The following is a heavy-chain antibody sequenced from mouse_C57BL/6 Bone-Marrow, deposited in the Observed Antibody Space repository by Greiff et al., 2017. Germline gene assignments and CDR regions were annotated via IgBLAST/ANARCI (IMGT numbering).Heavy chain of an antibody. J-gene: IGHJ3*01. D-gene: IGHD2-4*01. Sequence: VQLQQSGAELARPGASVKLSCTASGYTFTSYGISWVKQRTGQGLEWIGEIYPRSGNTYYNEKFKGKATLTADKSSSTAYMELRSLTSEDSSVYFCAMMDYDSPFAYWGQGTLVTVSA. V-gene: IGHV1-81*01. CDR2: IYPRSGNT. CDR3: AMMDYDSPFAY. CDR1: GYTFTSYG.